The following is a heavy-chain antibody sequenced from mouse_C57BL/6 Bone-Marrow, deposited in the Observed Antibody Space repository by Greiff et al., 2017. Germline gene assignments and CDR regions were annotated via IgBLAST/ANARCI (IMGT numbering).Heavy chain of an antibody. CDR3: ARSVRLNTNCFDY. CDR1: GYTFTSYW. J-gene: IGHJ2*01. CDR2: IDPSDSYT. D-gene: IGHD1-1*01. Sequence: QVQLQQPGAELVMPGASVKLSCKASGYTFTSYWMHWVKQRPGQGLEWIGEIDPSDSYTNYNQKFKGKSTLTVDKSSSTAYMQRSSLTSEDSAVYYGARSVRLNTNCFDYWGQGTTLTVSS. V-gene: IGHV1-69*01.